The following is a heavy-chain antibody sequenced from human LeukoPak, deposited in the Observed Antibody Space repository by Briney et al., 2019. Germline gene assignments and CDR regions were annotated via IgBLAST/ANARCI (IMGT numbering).Heavy chain of an antibody. CDR3: ARQFIIAARNELDY. CDR2: IYYSGST. J-gene: IGHJ4*02. D-gene: IGHD6-6*01. CDR1: GGSISSTSYY. V-gene: IGHV4-39*01. Sequence: PSETLSLTCTVSGGSISSTSYYWGWIRQPPGKGLEWIGSIYYSGSTYYNPSLKSRVTISVDTSKNQFSLKLSSVTAADTAVYYCARQFIIAARNELDYWGQGTLVTVSS.